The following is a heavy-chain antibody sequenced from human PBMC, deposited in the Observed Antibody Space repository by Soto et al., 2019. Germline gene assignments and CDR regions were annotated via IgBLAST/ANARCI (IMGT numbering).Heavy chain of an antibody. CDR2: IWYDGSNK. CDR1: GFTFSSYG. Sequence: GSLRLSCAASGFTFSSYGMHWVRQAPGKGLEWVAVIWYDGSNKYYADSVKGRFTISRDNSKNTLYLQMNSLRAEDTAVYYCAKDLVPVLRFLEWLLYRSLDVWGKGTTVTVSS. J-gene: IGHJ6*04. D-gene: IGHD3-3*01. V-gene: IGHV3-33*06. CDR3: AKDLVPVLRFLEWLLYRSLDV.